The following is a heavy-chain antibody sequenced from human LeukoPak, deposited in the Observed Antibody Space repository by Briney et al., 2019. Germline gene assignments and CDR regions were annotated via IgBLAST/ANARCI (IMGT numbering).Heavy chain of an antibody. D-gene: IGHD5/OR15-5a*01. V-gene: IGHV1-2*02. CDR1: GYHFTVYH. Sequence: ASVKVSCKASGYHFTVYHVHWVRQAPGQGLERMGRISTDSGDADISQKFQGRVTMTRDTSISTAYMELSRPTSDDSAVYYCAGLGSTVKGRIDPWGQGTSVTVSS. CDR3: AGLGSTVKGRIDP. J-gene: IGHJ5*02. CDR2: ISTDSGDA.